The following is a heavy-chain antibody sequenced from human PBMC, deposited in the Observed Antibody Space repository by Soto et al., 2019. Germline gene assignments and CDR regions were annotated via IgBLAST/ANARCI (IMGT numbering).Heavy chain of an antibody. Sequence: QVQLLESGGGVVQPGRSPRLSCTASGFIINNYAMHWVRQAPGKGLEWVAVISYDGSNKFYADSVRGRFTISRDNPKNTLYVEMNNLRAEDTAVYHCARRQDFGGPHYYYGLDVWGQGTAVKVSS. J-gene: IGHJ6*02. CDR1: GFIINNYA. CDR2: ISYDGSNK. CDR3: ARRQDFGGPHYYYGLDV. D-gene: IGHD3-3*01. V-gene: IGHV3-30-3*01.